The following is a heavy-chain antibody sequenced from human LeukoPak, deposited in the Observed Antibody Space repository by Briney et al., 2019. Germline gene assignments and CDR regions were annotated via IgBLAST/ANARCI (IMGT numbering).Heavy chain of an antibody. CDR2: IIPILGIA. J-gene: IGHJ6*02. CDR1: GGTFSSYA. CDR3: ARDSNYYGSGSYYNPLDYYYGMDV. Sequence: GASVKVSCKASGGTFSSYAISWVRQAPGQGLEWMGRIIPILGIANYAQKFQGRVTITADKSTSTAYMELSSLRSEDTAVYYCARDSNYYGSGSYYNPLDYYYGMDVWGQGTTVTVSS. D-gene: IGHD3-10*01. V-gene: IGHV1-69*04.